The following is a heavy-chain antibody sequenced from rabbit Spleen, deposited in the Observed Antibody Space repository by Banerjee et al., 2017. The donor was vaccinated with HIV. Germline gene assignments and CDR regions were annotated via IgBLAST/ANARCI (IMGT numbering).Heavy chain of an antibody. V-gene: IGHV1S40*01. J-gene: IGHJ4*01. CDR3: ARGPGTNIYKSYFDL. D-gene: IGHD3-1*01. CDR2: ISSGSSGDT. CDR1: GVSFSSRYY. Sequence: QSLEESGGDLVKPGASLTLTCTASGVSFSSRYYMCWVRQAPGKGLEWIACISSGSSGDTYYASWAKGRFTISKTSSTTVTLQMTSLTAADTATYFCARGPGTNIYKSYFDLWGQGTLVTVS.